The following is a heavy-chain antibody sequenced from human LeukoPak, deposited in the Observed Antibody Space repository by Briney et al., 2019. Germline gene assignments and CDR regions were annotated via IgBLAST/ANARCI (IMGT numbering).Heavy chain of an antibody. CDR1: GLFFGKYA. V-gene: IGHV3-23*01. CDR3: AKGRCSGPGCDSFDY. J-gene: IGHJ4*02. CDR2: ISDDSSFT. D-gene: IGHD5-12*01. Sequence: GGSLRLSRAASGLFFGKYAMAWVRQAPGKGLECVSIISDDSSFTYYLDSVKGRSTIFRDNSKNTLYLHMNSLKAEDTAVYYCAKGRCSGPGCDSFDYWGQGTLVTVSS.